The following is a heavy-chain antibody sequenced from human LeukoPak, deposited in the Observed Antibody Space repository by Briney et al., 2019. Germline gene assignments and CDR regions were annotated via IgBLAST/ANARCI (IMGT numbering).Heavy chain of an antibody. V-gene: IGHV1-8*01. J-gene: IGHJ4*02. Sequence: ASVRVSCKASGYTFTGYDINWVRQATGQGLEWMGWMNPNTGDTGYGQKFQGRVTVTRNSSIDTAYMELSGLRSEDTAVYYCTRGSLSGSSRDYWGQGTLLTVSS. D-gene: IGHD1-26*01. CDR1: GYTFTGYD. CDR3: TRGSLSGSSRDY. CDR2: MNPNTGDT.